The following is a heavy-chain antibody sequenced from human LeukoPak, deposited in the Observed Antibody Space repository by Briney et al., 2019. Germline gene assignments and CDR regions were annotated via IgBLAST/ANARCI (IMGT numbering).Heavy chain of an antibody. CDR3: ARGERPGIAAAGNFDY. CDR1: GGTFSSYA. CDR2: IIPIFGTA. Sequence: AASVKVSCKASGGTFSSYAISWVRQAPGQGLEWMGGIIPIFGTANYAQKFQGRVTITADESTSTAYMELSSLRSEDTAVYYCARGERPGIAAAGNFDYWGQGTLVTVSS. V-gene: IGHV1-69*13. J-gene: IGHJ4*02. D-gene: IGHD6-13*01.